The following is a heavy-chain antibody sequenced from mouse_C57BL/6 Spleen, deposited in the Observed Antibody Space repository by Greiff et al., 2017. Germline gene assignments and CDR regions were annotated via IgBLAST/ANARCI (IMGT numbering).Heavy chain of an antibody. CDR1: GYTFTEYT. CDR3: ARHEDRDGYFDY. V-gene: IGHV1-62-2*01. J-gene: IGHJ2*01. Sequence: VKVVESGAELVKPGASVKLSCKASGYTFTEYTIHWVKQRSGQGLEWIGWFYPGSGSIKYNEKFKDKATLTADKSSSTVYMELSRLTSEDSAVYFCARHEDRDGYFDYWGQGTTLTVSS. D-gene: IGHD2-3*01. CDR2: FYPGSGSI.